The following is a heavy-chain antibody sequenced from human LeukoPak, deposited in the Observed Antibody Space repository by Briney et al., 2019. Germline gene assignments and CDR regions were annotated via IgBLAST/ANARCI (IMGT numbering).Heavy chain of an antibody. D-gene: IGHD4-17*01. J-gene: IGHJ6*02. CDR2: IYTSGST. V-gene: IGHV4-4*07. CDR3: ARARVGLRKYYYYYGMDV. Sequence: SETLSLTCTVSGGSISSCYWSWIRQPAGKGLEWIGRIYTSGSTNYNPSLKSRVTMSVDTSKNQFSLKLSSVTAADTAVYYCARARVGLRKYYYYYGMDVWGQGTTVTVSS. CDR1: GGSISSCY.